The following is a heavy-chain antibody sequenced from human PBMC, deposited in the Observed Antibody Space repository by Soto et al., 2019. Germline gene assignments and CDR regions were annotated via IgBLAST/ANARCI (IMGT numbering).Heavy chain of an antibody. Sequence: QITLKESGPTLVKPTQTLTLTCTFSGFSLSTSGVGVGWIRQPPGKALEWLALIYWDDDKRYSPSLKSRLTITTDTSKNQVVLTMTNMDPVDTATYYCAHSKGIAAAGTVRSWFDPWGQGTLVTVSS. J-gene: IGHJ5*02. CDR1: GFSLSTSGVG. CDR2: IYWDDDK. D-gene: IGHD6-13*01. CDR3: AHSKGIAAAGTVRSWFDP. V-gene: IGHV2-5*02.